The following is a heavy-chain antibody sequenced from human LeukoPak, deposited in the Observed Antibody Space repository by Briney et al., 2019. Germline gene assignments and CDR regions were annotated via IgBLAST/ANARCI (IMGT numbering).Heavy chain of an antibody. D-gene: IGHD3-22*01. J-gene: IGHJ4*02. CDR1: GGSISSSSYY. Sequence: PSETLSLTCTVSGGSISSSSYYWGWIRQPPGKGLEWIGSIYYSGSTYYNPSLKSRVTISVDTSKNQFSLKLSSVTAADTAVYYCARAQRYYDSSGYYYVLGVFDYWGQGTLVTVSS. CDR3: ARAQRYYDSSGYYYVLGVFDY. V-gene: IGHV4-39*01. CDR2: IYYSGST.